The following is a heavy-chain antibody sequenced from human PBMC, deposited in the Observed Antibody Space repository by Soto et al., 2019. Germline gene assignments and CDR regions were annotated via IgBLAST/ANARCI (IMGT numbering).Heavy chain of an antibody. J-gene: IGHJ6*02. CDR1: GYTFTSYD. CDR2: MNPNSGNT. Sequence: QVQLVQSGAEVKKPGASVKVSCKASGYTFTSYDINWVRQATGQGLEWMGWMNPNSGNTGYAQKFLGRVTMTRNTSISTAYMERSSLRSEDTAVYYCARWPDGYYYYGMDVWGQGTTVTVSS. CDR3: ARWPDGYYYYGMDV. V-gene: IGHV1-8*01.